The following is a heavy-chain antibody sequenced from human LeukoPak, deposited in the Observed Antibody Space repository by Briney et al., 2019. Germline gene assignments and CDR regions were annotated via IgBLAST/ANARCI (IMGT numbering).Heavy chain of an antibody. CDR2: INPNSGGT. CDR1: GYSFTGYY. CDR3: ASEFRTYYRWFDP. J-gene: IGHJ5*02. D-gene: IGHD1-26*01. Sequence: ASVKVSCKASGYSFTGYYMHWVRQAPGQGLEWMGWINPNSGGTNYAQKFQGRVTMTRDTSISTAYMELSRLRCDDTALYYCASEFRTYYRWFDPWGQGTLVTVSS. V-gene: IGHV1-2*02.